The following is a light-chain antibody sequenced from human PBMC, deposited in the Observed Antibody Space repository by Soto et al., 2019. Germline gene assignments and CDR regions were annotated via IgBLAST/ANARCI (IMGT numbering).Light chain of an antibody. Sequence: QSVLTQPASVSGSPGQSITISCTGTNSDVGAFNFVFWYQQHPGKAPKLIIYEVSNRPSGVSNRFSGSKSGNTASLTISGLQAEDEADYYCTSYTSTRHYVFGTGTKLTVL. CDR1: NSDVGAFNF. CDR2: EVS. CDR3: TSYTSTRHYV. J-gene: IGLJ1*01. V-gene: IGLV2-14*01.